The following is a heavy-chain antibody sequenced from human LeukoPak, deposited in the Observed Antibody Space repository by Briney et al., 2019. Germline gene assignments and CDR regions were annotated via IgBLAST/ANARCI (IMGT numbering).Heavy chain of an antibody. CDR3: ARDVYGDYFDY. J-gene: IGHJ4*02. Sequence: GGSLRLSCAASGFTFSSYVMHWVRQAPGKGLEWVAIISYDGSNEYYADSVKGRFTISRDNSKNTLYLQMNSLRAADTAVYYCARDVYGDYFDYWGQGTLVTVSS. V-gene: IGHV3-30*04. D-gene: IGHD4-17*01. CDR2: ISYDGSNE. CDR1: GFTFSSYV.